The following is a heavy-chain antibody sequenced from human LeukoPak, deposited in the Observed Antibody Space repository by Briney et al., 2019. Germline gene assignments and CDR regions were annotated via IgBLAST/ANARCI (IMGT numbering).Heavy chain of an antibody. CDR1: GFTFGDYA. D-gene: IGHD2-2*01. CDR3: TRGVPPSPY. CDR2: IRSKAYGGTT. J-gene: IGHJ4*02. V-gene: IGHV3-49*04. Sequence: GGSLRLSCTASGFTFGDYAMSWVRQAPGKGLEWVGFIRSKAYGGTTEYAASVKGRFTISRDDSKSIAYLQMNSLKTEDTAVYYCTRGVPPSPYWGQGTLVTVSS.